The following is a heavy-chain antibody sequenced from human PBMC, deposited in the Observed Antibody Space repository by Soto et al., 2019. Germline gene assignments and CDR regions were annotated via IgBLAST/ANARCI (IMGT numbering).Heavy chain of an antibody. CDR3: ARGGIQLWDPFDY. CDR1: GGSISSSSYY. Sequence: QLQLQESGPGLVKPSETLSLTCTVSGGSISSSSYYWGWIRQPPGKGLEWIGSIYYSGSTYYNPSLKSRVTISVDTSKNQFSLKLSSVTAADTAVYYCARGGIQLWDPFDYWGQGTLVTVSS. CDR2: IYYSGST. V-gene: IGHV4-39*01. D-gene: IGHD5-18*01. J-gene: IGHJ4*02.